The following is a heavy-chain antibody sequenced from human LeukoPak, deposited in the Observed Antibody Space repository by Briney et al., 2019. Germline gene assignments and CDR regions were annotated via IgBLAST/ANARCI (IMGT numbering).Heavy chain of an antibody. CDR2: VSGGGGST. CDR1: GYTFSSHA. D-gene: IGHD3-22*01. CDR3: AKRAYSDSSGYLGSIDY. Sequence: GGSLRLSCAASGYTFSSHAMNWVRQAPGKGLEWVSAVSGGGGSTYYADSVKGRFTISRDNSKNTIYLQMNSLRAEDTAVYFCAKRAYSDSSGYLGSIDYWGQGTQVTVST. V-gene: IGHV3-23*01. J-gene: IGHJ4*02.